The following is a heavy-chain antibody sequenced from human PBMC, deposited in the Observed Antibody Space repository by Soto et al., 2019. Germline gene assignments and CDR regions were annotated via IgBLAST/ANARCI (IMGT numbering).Heavy chain of an antibody. CDR3: AGGNSLGYYYYYMDV. J-gene: IGHJ6*03. CDR1: GYTFTSYY. V-gene: IGHV1-46*01. CDR2: INPSGGST. Sequence: ASVKVSCKASGYTFTSYYMHWVRQAPGVVFECMVIINPSGGSTSYAQKFHGRVTMTRDTSTSTVYLELSSLRSEFMCVYYCAGGNSLGYYYYYMDVWGKGTTVTVS. D-gene: IGHD1-7*01.